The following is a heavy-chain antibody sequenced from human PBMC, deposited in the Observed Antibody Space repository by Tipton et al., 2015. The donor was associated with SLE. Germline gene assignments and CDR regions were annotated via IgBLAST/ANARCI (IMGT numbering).Heavy chain of an antibody. CDR1: GGSISSYY. CDR2: IYYSGST. V-gene: IGHV4-59*01. J-gene: IGHJ4*02. Sequence: TLSLTCTVSGGSISSYYWSWIRQPPGKGLEWIGYIYYSGSTNYNPSLKSRVTISVDTSKNQFSLKLSSVTAADTAVYYCAREGDGAYWGQGTLVTVS. D-gene: IGHD4-17*01. CDR3: AREGDGAY.